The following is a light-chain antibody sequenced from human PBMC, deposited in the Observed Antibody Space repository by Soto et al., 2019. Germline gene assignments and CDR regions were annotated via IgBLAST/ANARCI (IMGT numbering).Light chain of an antibody. Sequence: DLKMTQSPSCVDPCGRRRVTIKFRASQRMSTYLNLYQLKPGKAPKLLIYAASTLQSGVPSRFIGSRYGTDFTLPLSSLQPEDFATYYGPQTSSASTLGQGTRLEI. J-gene: IGKJ5*01. CDR3: PQTSSAST. CDR1: QRMSTY. V-gene: IGKV1-39*01. CDR2: AAS.